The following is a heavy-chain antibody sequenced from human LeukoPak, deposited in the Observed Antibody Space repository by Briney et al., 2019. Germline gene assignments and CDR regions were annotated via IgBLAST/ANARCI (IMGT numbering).Heavy chain of an antibody. Sequence: SSETLSLTCAVSGGSTSSGSHSWSWIRQPPGKGLECIGFIYHNGSTYHNPSLKSRVTISVDRSKNQFSLRLSSVTAADTAVYYCARSYCSSTSCYTPSGYYYYGMDVWGQGTTVTVSS. CDR3: ARSYCSSTSCYTPSGYYYYGMDV. D-gene: IGHD2-2*02. CDR1: GGSTSSGSHS. CDR2: IYHNGST. V-gene: IGHV4-30-2*01. J-gene: IGHJ6*02.